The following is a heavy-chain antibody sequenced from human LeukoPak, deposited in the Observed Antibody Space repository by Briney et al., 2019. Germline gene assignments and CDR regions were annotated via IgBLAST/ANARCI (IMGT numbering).Heavy chain of an antibody. CDR2: IRSKANSYAT. Sequence: RGSLIVSRAASGFSFSGSAGHWVCQASGKGLEWVGRIRSKANSYATAYAASVKGRFTISRDDLKNTAYLQMNSLKTEDTAVHYCTRDSPRYGGYDYWGQGTLVTVSS. D-gene: IGHD5-18*01. V-gene: IGHV3-73*01. CDR1: GFSFSGSA. CDR3: TRDSPRYGGYDY. J-gene: IGHJ4*02.